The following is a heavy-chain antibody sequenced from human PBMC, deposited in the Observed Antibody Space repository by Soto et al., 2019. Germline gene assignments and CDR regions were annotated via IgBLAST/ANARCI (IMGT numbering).Heavy chain of an antibody. CDR2: IYYSGST. J-gene: IGHJ6*01. D-gene: IGHD1-1*01. CDR3: ASLEMEPAAGHDYYGLDV. V-gene: IGHV4-59*01. Sequence: SETLSLTCTGSGGAISSYYWSLIRQPPGKGLEWIGYIYYSGSTNYNPSLKSRVTISVDTSKNQFSLKLSSVTAADTAVYYCASLEMEPAAGHDYYGLDVWGQGTNVTV. CDR1: GGAISSYY.